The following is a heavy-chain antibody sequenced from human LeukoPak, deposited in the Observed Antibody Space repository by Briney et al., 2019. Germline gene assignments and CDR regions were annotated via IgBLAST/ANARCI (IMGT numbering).Heavy chain of an antibody. CDR3: ARDFNYDSSCYLYNWFDP. D-gene: IGHD3-22*01. J-gene: IGHJ5*02. Sequence: SETLSLTCTVSGGSISSYYWSWIRQPPGKGLEWIGYIYYSGSTNYNPSLKSRVTISVDTTKNQFSLKLSSVTAADTAVYYCARDFNYDSSCYLYNWFDPWGQGTLVTVSS. CDR2: IYYSGST. V-gene: IGHV4-59*01. CDR1: GGSISSYY.